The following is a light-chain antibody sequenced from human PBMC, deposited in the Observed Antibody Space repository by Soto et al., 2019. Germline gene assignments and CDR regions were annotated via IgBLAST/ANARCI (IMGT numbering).Light chain of an antibody. Sequence: DIQMTQSPSTLSASVGDRVAITCRASQSISIWLAWYQQKPGKAPKLLIYKASSLESGVPSEFSGSGSGTEFTLTISSLQPDDFATYYCQQYSTYPWTFGQGTKVEI. CDR3: QQYSTYPWT. J-gene: IGKJ1*01. CDR2: KAS. CDR1: QSISIW. V-gene: IGKV1-5*03.